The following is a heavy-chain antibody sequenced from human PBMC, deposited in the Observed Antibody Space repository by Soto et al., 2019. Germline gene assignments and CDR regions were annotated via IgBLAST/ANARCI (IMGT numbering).Heavy chain of an antibody. CDR1: GYTFTSYG. CDR3: DAHSPEFDY. D-gene: IGHD2-21*01. J-gene: IGHJ4*02. CDR2: ISTNKGNT. V-gene: IGHV1-18*01. Sequence: QVQLVQSGPEVKKPGASVKVSCKTSGYTFTSYGISWVRQAPGQGLEWMGWISTNKGNTNYAQKFQGRVNMTKDTSASSGYMELTSLRTEDTAFCYWDAHSPEFDYRGQRNMVNVSA.